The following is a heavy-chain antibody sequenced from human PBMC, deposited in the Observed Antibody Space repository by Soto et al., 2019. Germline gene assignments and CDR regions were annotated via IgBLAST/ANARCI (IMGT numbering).Heavy chain of an antibody. Sequence: EVNLLESGGGLVQPGGSLRISCVGSGFNFKNSVMTWVRQAPGKGLEWVSGTTGSGGKKHYADSVRGRFTISRDNSKKTLYLEMKSLRVEDTAVYYCAKDGDFCEDGPAEYFEHWGQGTRVTVSS. J-gene: IGHJ1*01. V-gene: IGHV3-23*01. CDR3: AKDGDFCEDGPAEYFEH. CDR2: TTGSGGKK. CDR1: GFNFKNSV.